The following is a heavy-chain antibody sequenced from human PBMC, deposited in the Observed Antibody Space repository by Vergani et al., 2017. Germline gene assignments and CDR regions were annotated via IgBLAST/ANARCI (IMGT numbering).Heavy chain of an antibody. D-gene: IGHD6-19*01. CDR2: IKQDGSES. J-gene: IGHJ6*03. CDR1: GFTFSNYW. Sequence: EVQLVESGGGLVQPGGSLRLSCAASGFTFSNYWMSWVRQAPGKGLEWVANIKQDGSESKYVDSVKGRFTISRDNAKNSLYLQMNSLRAEDTAVYYCARGVIAVAGTRYYYMDVWGKGTTVTVSS. CDR3: ARGVIAVAGTRYYYMDV. V-gene: IGHV3-7*01.